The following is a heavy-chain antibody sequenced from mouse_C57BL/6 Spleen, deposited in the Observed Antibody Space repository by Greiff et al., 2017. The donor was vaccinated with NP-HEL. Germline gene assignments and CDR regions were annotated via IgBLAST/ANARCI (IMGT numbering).Heavy chain of an antibody. CDR2: INPNNGGT. V-gene: IGHV1-22*01. CDR3: ARRMTAALPFAY. D-gene: IGHD1-2*01. Sequence: EGQSKQVGPELVKPGASVKMSCKASGYTFTDYNMHWVKQSHGKSLEWIGYINPNNGGTSYNQKFKGKATLTVNKSSSTAYMELRSLTSEDSAVYYCARRMTAALPFAYWGQGTLVTVSA. J-gene: IGHJ3*01. CDR1: GYTFTDYN.